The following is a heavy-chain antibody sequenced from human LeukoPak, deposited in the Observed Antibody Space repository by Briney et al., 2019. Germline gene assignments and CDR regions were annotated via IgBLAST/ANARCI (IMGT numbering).Heavy chain of an antibody. J-gene: IGHJ4*02. Sequence: ASVKVSCKASGYTFTGYYIHWVRQAPGQGLEWMGWIKPNSGGTNYAQKFQGRVTMTRDTSISTAYMELSRLRSDDTAVYYCARVHAAYPFDYWGQGTLVTVSS. CDR2: IKPNSGGT. D-gene: IGHD2-15*01. CDR3: ARVHAAYPFDY. V-gene: IGHV1-2*02. CDR1: GYTFTGYY.